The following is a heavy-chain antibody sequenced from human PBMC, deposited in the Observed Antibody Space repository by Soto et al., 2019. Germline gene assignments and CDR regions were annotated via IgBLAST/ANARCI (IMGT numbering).Heavy chain of an antibody. D-gene: IGHD2-8*01. CDR3: ARTSGSFDY. J-gene: IGHJ4*02. CDR1: GFSLSTSGVG. Sequence: QITLKESGPTLVKPTPTLTLTCTFSGFSLSTSGVGVGWIRQPSGKALEWLALIYWDDDKRYSQSLKSRLTISTDTSKKQVVLTMTNMDPVDTATYYCARTSGSFDYWGQGPLVTVSS. V-gene: IGHV2-5*02. CDR2: IYWDDDK.